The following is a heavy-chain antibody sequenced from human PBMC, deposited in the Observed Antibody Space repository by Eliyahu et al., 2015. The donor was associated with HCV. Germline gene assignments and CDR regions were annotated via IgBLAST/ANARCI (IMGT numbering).Heavy chain of an antibody. D-gene: IGHD3-9*01. CDR2: ISSNGGTT. Sequence: EVQLVESGGGLVQPGGSLRLSCAAXGFTFSXYAMHWVRQAPGKGLEYVSSISSNGGTTYYANSVKGRFTISRDNSKNRLYLQMGSLRAEDMAVYYCARVRYFEGEVDWWGQGSLVIVSS. CDR3: ARVRYFEGEVDW. CDR1: GFTFSXYA. J-gene: IGHJ4*02. V-gene: IGHV3-64*01.